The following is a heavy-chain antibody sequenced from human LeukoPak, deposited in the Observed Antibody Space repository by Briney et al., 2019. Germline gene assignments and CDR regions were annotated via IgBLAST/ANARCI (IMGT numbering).Heavy chain of an antibody. D-gene: IGHD3-10*02. V-gene: IGHV3-23*01. Sequence: PGGSLRLSYAASGFTFSSYGMTWVRQAPGKGLEWVSTISGSGGNTYYADSVKGRFTISRDNAKNSLYLQMNSLRAEDTAVYYCAELGITMIGGVWGKGTTVTISS. J-gene: IGHJ6*04. CDR3: AELGITMIGGV. CDR2: ISGSGGNT. CDR1: GFTFSSYG.